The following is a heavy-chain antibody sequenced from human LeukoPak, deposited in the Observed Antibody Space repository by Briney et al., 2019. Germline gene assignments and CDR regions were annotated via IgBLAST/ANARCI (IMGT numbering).Heavy chain of an antibody. J-gene: IGHJ4*02. CDR3: ARDIVSGSGSLDY. D-gene: IGHD3-10*01. CDR1: RYSFSNYW. Sequence: GGSLRLSCAASRYSFSNYWLHWVCQALGKGLVWVSRVKSDGSNPSYADSVKGRFTISRDNAENMLYLQMNTLGAEDTAVYYCARDIVSGSGSLDYWGQGTLVTVSS. CDR2: VKSDGSNP. V-gene: IGHV3-74*01.